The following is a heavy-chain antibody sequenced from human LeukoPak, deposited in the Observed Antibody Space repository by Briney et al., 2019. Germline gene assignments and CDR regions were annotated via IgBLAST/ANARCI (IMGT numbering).Heavy chain of an antibody. Sequence: PGASLKVSCKASGXAFNTNAITWVRQAPGQGLEWMGRISGYNGKTNYAQNFQGRVTMTTDTSTSTAYMELRSLRADDTAVYYCARGRDILTSPYGLDVWGQGTTVIVSS. CDR3: ARGRDILTSPYGLDV. J-gene: IGHJ6*02. D-gene: IGHD3-9*01. CDR2: ISGYNGKT. CDR1: GXAFNTNA. V-gene: IGHV1-18*01.